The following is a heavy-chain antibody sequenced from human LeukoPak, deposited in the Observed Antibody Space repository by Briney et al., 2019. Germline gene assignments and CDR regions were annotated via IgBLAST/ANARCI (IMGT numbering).Heavy chain of an antibody. V-gene: IGHV3-64D*09. CDR3: LRGYSLGPYGMEV. CDR2: IRDSGVST. D-gene: IGHD2-15*01. J-gene: IGHJ6*02. Sequence: GGSLTVSCSPSGCPFSSYAMHLVRQAPGKGLEYVSAIRDSGVSTYYADSVKGRFTISKDNSKNTLYLQMSSLRAEDTAVYFCLRGYSLGPYGMEVWGQGTTVTVCS. CDR1: GCPFSSYA.